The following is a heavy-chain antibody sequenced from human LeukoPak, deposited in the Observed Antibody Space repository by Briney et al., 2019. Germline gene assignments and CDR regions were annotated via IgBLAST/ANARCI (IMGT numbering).Heavy chain of an antibody. V-gene: IGHV4-34*01. D-gene: IGHD2-8*02. J-gene: IGHJ6*04. CDR1: GGSFSGYY. CDR2: INHSGST. Sequence: SETLSLTCAVYGGSFSGYYWSWIRQPPGKGLEWIGEINHSGSTNYNPSLKSRVTISVDTSKSQFSLKLSSVTAADTAVYYCARGTSGARYYYYGMDVWGKGTTVTVSS. CDR3: ARGTSGARYYYYGMDV.